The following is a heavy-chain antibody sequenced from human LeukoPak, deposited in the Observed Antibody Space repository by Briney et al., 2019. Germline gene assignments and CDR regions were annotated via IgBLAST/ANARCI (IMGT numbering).Heavy chain of an antibody. D-gene: IGHD7-27*01. J-gene: IGHJ4*02. V-gene: IGHV4-4*02. CDR3: ARVLDWGVYFEY. CDR1: GGSISSSNW. Sequence: NPSGTLSLTCAVSGGSISSSNWWSWVRQPPGKGLEWIGEIYHSGSTNYNPSPRSRVTISVDKSKNQFSLKLSSVTAADTAVYYCARVLDWGVYFEYWGQGTLVSVSS. CDR2: IYHSGST.